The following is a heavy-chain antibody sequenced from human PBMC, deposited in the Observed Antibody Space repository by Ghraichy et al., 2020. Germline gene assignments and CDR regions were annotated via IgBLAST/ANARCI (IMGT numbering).Heavy chain of an antibody. V-gene: IGHV3-74*01. Sequence: GGSLRLSCVDSGFTFSSYWMHWVRQTPGKGLVWVSRINSDGSSTIYAESVKGRFTISRDNAKNTVYLQMDSLRADDTAVYYCARGSHGSSWYCDSWGQGTLVTVSS. J-gene: IGHJ4*02. CDR2: INSDGSST. CDR3: ARGSHGSSWYCDS. D-gene: IGHD6-13*01. CDR1: GFTFSSYW.